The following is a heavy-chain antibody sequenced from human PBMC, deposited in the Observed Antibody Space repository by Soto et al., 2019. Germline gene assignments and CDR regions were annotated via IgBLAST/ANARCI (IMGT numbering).Heavy chain of an antibody. J-gene: IGHJ5*02. CDR2: IYYSGST. Sequence: QLQLQESGPGLVKPSETLSLTCTVSGGSISSSSYYWGWIRQPPGKGLEWIGSIYYSGSTYYNPSLKSRVTISVDTSKNQFSLKLSSVTAADTAVYYCATHIFAAMEPNWFDPWGQGTLVTVSS. D-gene: IGHD5-18*01. CDR1: GGSISSSSYY. CDR3: ATHIFAAMEPNWFDP. V-gene: IGHV4-39*01.